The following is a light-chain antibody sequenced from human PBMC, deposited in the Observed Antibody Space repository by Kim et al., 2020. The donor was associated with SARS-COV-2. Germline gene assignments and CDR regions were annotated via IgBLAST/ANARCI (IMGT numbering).Light chain of an antibody. CDR2: QAS. V-gene: IGKV1-5*03. CDR3: QHYIRFPYT. CDR1: QIVETY. J-gene: IGKJ2*01. Sequence: STSVGDRVTITCRASQIVETYLAWYQQKPGKAPKLLVYQASSLQVGVPSRFSGSGSGAEFTLTINSLQPDDFATYYCQHYIRFPYTFGQGTKLEIK.